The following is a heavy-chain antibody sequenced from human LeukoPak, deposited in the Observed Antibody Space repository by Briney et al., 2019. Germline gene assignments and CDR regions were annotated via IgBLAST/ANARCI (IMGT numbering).Heavy chain of an antibody. Sequence: KSSETLSLTCTVSGGSISGSSYYWGWIRQPPGKGLEWIGSIYYSGSTYYNPSLKSRVTISVDKSKNQFSLKLSSVTAADTAVYYCARDRFASGWVARAFDIWGQGTMVTVSS. V-gene: IGHV4-39*07. J-gene: IGHJ3*02. CDR3: ARDRFASGWVARAFDI. CDR1: GGSISGSSYY. D-gene: IGHD6-19*01. CDR2: IYYSGST.